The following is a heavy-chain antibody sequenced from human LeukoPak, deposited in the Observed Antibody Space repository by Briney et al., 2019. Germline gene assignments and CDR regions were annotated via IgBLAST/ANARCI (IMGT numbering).Heavy chain of an antibody. V-gene: IGHV3-74*01. D-gene: IGHD3-22*01. CDR2: INSDGRTT. J-gene: IGHJ4*02. CDR3: AREGYYDSSGYSIRFSY. Sequence: GGSLRLSCEASEFTFSSYWMHWVRQAPGKGLVWVSRINSDGRTTIYADSVKGRFTISRDNAKDTLYLQMNSLRAEDTAVYYCAREGYYDSSGYSIRFSYWGQGTLVTVSS. CDR1: EFTFSSYW.